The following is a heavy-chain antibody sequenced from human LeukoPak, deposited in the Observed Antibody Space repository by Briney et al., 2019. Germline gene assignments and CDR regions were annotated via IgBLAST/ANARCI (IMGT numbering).Heavy chain of an antibody. Sequence: PSQTLSLTCTVSGGSISSGGYYWSWIRQPPGKGLEWIGYIYYSGSTNYNPSLKSRVTISVDTSKNQFSLKLSSVTAADTAVYYCARAGKYYDFWSGYHDAFDIWGQGTMVTVSS. CDR3: ARAGKYYDFWSGYHDAFDI. D-gene: IGHD3-3*01. CDR1: GGSISSGGYY. V-gene: IGHV4-61*08. J-gene: IGHJ3*02. CDR2: IYYSGST.